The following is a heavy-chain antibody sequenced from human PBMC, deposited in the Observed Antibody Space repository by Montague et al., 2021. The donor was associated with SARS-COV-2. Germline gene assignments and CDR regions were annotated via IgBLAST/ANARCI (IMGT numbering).Heavy chain of an antibody. D-gene: IGHD3-10*01. CDR3: ARLRDGVVPSPILGVGPYYSYYSMDV. Sequence: SETLSLTCAVHGTSFSGYYWDWIHQPPGKGLEWIGEINHGGSTKXSPSLKSRLTISADTSKNQFSLKLTSVAAADTAVYYCARLRDGVVPSPILGVGPYYSYYSMDVWGRGTTVTVSS. CDR2: INHGGST. J-gene: IGHJ6*03. CDR1: GTSFSGYY. V-gene: IGHV4-34*01.